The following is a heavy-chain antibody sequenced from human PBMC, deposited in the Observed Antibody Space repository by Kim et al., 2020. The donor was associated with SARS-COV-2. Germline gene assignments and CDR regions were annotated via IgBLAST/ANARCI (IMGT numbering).Heavy chain of an antibody. CDR1: GITFTGSS. CDR2: IRDKPNNYAT. V-gene: IGHV3-73*01. CDR3: TRPAYTGSSWSFDY. D-gene: IGHD6-13*01. J-gene: IGHJ4*02. Sequence: GESLKISCAASGITFTGSSIHWVRQPSGKGLEWVGRIRDKPNNYATTYSASVKGRFTISRDDSKNTGYLQMNGLKTEDTAVYYCTRPAYTGSSWSFDYWGQGTLVTVSS.